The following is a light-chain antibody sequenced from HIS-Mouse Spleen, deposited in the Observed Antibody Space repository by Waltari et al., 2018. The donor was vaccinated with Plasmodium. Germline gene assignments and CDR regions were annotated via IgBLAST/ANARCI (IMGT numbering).Light chain of an antibody. CDR3: MIWPSNASGV. CDR2: YYSDSDK. J-gene: IGLJ3*02. V-gene: IGLV5-37*01. CDR1: SDLNVGSYN. Sequence: QPVLTQPPSSSASPGESARLTCPLPSDLNVGSYNIYWYQQKQGSPPRYLLYYYSDSDKGQGSGVPSRFSGSKDASANTGILLISGLQSEDEADYYCMIWPSNASGVFGGGTKLTVL.